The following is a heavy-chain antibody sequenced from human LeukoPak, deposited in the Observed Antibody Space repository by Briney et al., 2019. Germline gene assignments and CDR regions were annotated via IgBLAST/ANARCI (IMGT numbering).Heavy chain of an antibody. V-gene: IGHV3-23*01. CDR2: IGGRDGST. D-gene: IGHD5-24*01. CDR3: TRVGYIDEGIDY. Sequence: GGSLRLSCAASGFTFSSYGMSWVRQAPGKGLEWVSAIGGRDGSTYYADSVKGRFTISRDNAKNSLYLQMNSLRAEDTAIYYCTRVGYIDEGIDYWGQGTLVTVSS. CDR1: GFTFSSYG. J-gene: IGHJ4*02.